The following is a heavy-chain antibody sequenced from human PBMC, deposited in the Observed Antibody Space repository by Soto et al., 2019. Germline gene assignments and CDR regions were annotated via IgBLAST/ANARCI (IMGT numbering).Heavy chain of an antibody. CDR3: ARVLPYDFWNGNAFDI. V-gene: IGHV3-74*01. J-gene: IGHJ3*02. Sequence: GGSMRLSCAASGFTFSSYWIHWVRKAPGKGLVWVSRINSDGSSTSYADSVKGRFTISRDNAKNTLYLQMNSLRAEDTAVYYCARVLPYDFWNGNAFDIWGQGTMVTVSS. CDR2: INSDGSST. CDR1: GFTFSSYW. D-gene: IGHD3-3*01.